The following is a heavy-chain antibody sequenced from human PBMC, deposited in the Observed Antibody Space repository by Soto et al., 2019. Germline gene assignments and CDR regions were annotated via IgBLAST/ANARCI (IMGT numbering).Heavy chain of an antibody. CDR3: ARHEGGAAAARPLDS. CDR1: GGSVRSSSYY. V-gene: IGHV4-39*01. CDR2: IYYSGRT. Sequence: QLRLQESGPGLVKSSETLSLTCTVSGGSVRSSSYYWGWIRQPPGKGLEWIASIYYSGRTHNNPALQSRVTMSIDTSTNHFPLKMNSVTAADPAVYYCARHEGGAAAARPLDSWGQGTLVTVSS. J-gene: IGHJ4*02. D-gene: IGHD6-13*01.